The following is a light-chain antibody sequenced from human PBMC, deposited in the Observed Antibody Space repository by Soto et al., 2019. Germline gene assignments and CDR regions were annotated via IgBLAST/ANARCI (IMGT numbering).Light chain of an antibody. V-gene: IGLV3-1*01. CDR1: KLGDKY. Sequence: SYELSQPPSVSVSPGQTATITCSGDKLGDKYACWYQQKPGQSPMLVIYQDTKRPSGIPERFSGSNSGNTATLTIRGTQAMDEADYYCQTWDTSSNYVFGTGTKLNVL. J-gene: IGLJ1*01. CDR3: QTWDTSSNYV. CDR2: QDT.